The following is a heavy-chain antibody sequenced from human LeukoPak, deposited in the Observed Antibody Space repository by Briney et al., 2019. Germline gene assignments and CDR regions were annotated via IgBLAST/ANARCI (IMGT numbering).Heavy chain of an antibody. D-gene: IGHD3-22*01. CDR3: ARDWKDSSGYYVLRKFDP. CDR1: GYTFTGYY. CDR2: INPNSGGT. Sequence: GASVKVSCKASGYTFTGYYMHWVRQAPGQGLEWMGRINPNSGGTNYAQKFQGRVTMTRDTSISTAYMELSRLRSDDTAVCYCARDWKDSSGYYVLRKFDPWGQGTLVTVSS. V-gene: IGHV1-2*06. J-gene: IGHJ5*02.